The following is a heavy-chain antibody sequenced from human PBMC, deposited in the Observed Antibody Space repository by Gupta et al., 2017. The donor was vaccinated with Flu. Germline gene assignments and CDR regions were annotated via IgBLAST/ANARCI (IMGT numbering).Heavy chain of an antibody. D-gene: IGHD1-26*01. J-gene: IGHJ5*02. V-gene: IGHV1-2*02. CDR1: GYTFTGYY. CDR2: INPNSDVT. CDR3: ARDRSGAPQRGTTWSYNWFDP. Sequence: QVQLVQSGAEVKKPGASVTVSCKASGYTFTGYYIHWVRQAPGQGLEWIGWINPNSDVTNYAQKFQGRVTLTKDRTLSTAYMELSSLRSDDTAVYYCARDRSGAPQRGTTWSYNWFDPWGQGTLVTVSS.